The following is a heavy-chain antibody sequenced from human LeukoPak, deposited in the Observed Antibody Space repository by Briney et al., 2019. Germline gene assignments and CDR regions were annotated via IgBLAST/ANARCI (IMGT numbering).Heavy chain of an antibody. CDR3: AKDLTGGGSYYAYFDY. CDR2: ISSSGSTI. J-gene: IGHJ4*02. V-gene: IGHV3-48*03. D-gene: IGHD1-26*01. Sequence: GGSLRLSCAASGFTFSSYEMNWVRQAPGKGLEWVSYISSSGSTIYYADSVKGRFTISRDNSKNTLYLQMNSLRAEDTAVYYCAKDLTGGGSYYAYFDYWGQGTLVTVSS. CDR1: GFTFSSYE.